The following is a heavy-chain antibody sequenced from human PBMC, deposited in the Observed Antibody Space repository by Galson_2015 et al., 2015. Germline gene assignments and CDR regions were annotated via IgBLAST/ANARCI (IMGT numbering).Heavy chain of an antibody. Sequence: SVKVSCKASGYTFSNFAIHWVRQAPGQRLEWMGWINGDNGNTEYSQKIQGRVTITRDTSASTVYMELSSLTFEDTAVYYCARGRGAGSCNFDHGGPGPMVTGTS. V-gene: IGHV1-3*01. J-gene: IGHJ4*01. D-gene: IGHD3-10*01. CDR3: ARGRGAGSCNFDH. CDR1: GYTFSNFA. CDR2: INGDNGNT.